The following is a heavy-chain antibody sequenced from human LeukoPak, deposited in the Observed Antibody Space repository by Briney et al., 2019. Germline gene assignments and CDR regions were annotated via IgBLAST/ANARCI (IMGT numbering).Heavy chain of an antibody. Sequence: ASVKVSCKASGFTLSDYYIHWVRQASGQGLQWIGQVALDGDTKYSLNFQGRISLTRDTSISTAYMELTSLRSGDTAIYYCARDSVGPEAFDMWGQGTVVIVSS. D-gene: IGHD1-26*01. CDR1: GFTLSDYY. J-gene: IGHJ3*02. CDR2: VALDGDT. CDR3: ARDSVGPEAFDM. V-gene: IGHV1-2*06.